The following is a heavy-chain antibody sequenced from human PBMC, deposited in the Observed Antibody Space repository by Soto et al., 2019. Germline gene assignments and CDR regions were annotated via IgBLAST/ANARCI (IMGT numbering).Heavy chain of an antibody. D-gene: IGHD4-17*01. J-gene: IGHJ2*01. V-gene: IGHV3-48*03. CDR1: GLIFHNYE. CDR2: ISSSGSVT. Sequence: HPGGSLRLSCAASGLIFHNYEMNWVRQAPEKGLEWVSYISSSGSVTYYADSVKGRFTISRDNAKNSLDLQMDSLRAEDTAVYFCAGGPYSDYVLLFNWYFALWGRGTLVTVSS. CDR3: AGGPYSDYVLLFNWYFAL.